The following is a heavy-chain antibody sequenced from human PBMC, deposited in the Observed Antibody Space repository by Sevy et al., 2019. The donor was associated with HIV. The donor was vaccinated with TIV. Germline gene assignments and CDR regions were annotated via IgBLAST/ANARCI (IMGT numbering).Heavy chain of an antibody. V-gene: IGHV3-30*18. D-gene: IGHD6-19*01. CDR2: ISYDGSNK. CDR3: AKGYSSGPYNWFDP. Sequence: GGSLRLSCAASGFTFSSYDMHWVRQAPGKGLEWVAVISYDGSNKYYADSVKGRFTISRDNSNNTLYLQMNSLRAEDTAVYYCAKGYSSGPYNWFDPWGQGTLVTVSS. J-gene: IGHJ5*02. CDR1: GFTFSSYD.